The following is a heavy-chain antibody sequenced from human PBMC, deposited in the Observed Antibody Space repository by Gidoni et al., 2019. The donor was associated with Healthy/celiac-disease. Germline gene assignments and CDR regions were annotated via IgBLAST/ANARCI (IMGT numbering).Heavy chain of an antibody. J-gene: IGHJ2*01. D-gene: IGHD2-21*02. CDR2: INHSGST. CDR3: ARSGCGGDCYTNWYFDL. CDR1: GGSFSAYY. Sequence: QVQLQQWGAGLLKPSETLSLTCAVYGGSFSAYYWSWIRQPPGKGLEWIGEINHSGSTNYNPSLKSRVTISVDTSKNQFSLKLSSVTAADTAVYYCARSGCGGDCYTNWYFDLWGRGTLVTVSS. V-gene: IGHV4-34*01.